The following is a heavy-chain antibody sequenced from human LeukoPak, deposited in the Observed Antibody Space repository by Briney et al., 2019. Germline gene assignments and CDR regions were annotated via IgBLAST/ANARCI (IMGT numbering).Heavy chain of an antibody. CDR3: ATDPSWIQPGV. V-gene: IGHV1-24*01. CDR2: FDPEDGET. Sequence: GASEKVSRKVSGYTPTALSMHWVRQAPGKGLERMGRFDPEDGETIYAQKFQGRVTMTEDTSTDTAYMELSSLRSEDTAVYYCATDPSWIQPGVWGQGTLVTVSS. J-gene: IGHJ4*02. CDR1: GYTPTALS. D-gene: IGHD5-18*01.